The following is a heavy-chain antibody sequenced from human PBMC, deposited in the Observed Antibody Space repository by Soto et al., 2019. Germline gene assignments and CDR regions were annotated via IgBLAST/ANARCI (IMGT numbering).Heavy chain of an antibody. CDR3: ARDRAKWKDYYYYGMDV. V-gene: IGHV4-30-4*01. J-gene: IGHJ6*02. CDR1: GGSISSGDDF. CDR2: IYYSGST. D-gene: IGHD1-20*01. Sequence: QVQLQGSGPGLVKPSQTLSLTCTVSGGSISSGDDFWTWIRQPPGKGLEWIGYIYYSGSTYYNPSLKSRLTMSVDTSKNQFSLKLSSVTAADTAVYYCARDRAKWKDYYYYGMDVWGQGTTVTVSS.